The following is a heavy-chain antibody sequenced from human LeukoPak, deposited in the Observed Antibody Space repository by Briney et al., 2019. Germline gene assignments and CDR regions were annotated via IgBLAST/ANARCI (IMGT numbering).Heavy chain of an antibody. D-gene: IGHD3-22*01. J-gene: IGHJ4*02. Sequence: PGGSLRLSCAASGFTFSSYAMSWVRQAPGKGLEWVSAISGSGGSTYYADSVKGRFTISRDNSKNTLYLQMNSLRAEDTAVYYCATDSRGPMIVHEYYFDYCGQGTLATVSS. CDR3: ATDSRGPMIVHEYYFDY. CDR2: ISGSGGST. CDR1: GFTFSSYA. V-gene: IGHV3-23*01.